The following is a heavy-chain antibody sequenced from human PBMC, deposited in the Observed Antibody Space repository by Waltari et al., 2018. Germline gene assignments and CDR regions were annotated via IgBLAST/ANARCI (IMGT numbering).Heavy chain of an antibody. J-gene: IGHJ3*02. D-gene: IGHD5-18*01. CDR1: GFTFRSYA. CDR2: ISYDGSNK. CDR3: ARAVDTAMGGAFDI. V-gene: IGHV3-30-3*01. Sequence: QVQLVESGGGVVQPGRSLRLSCAASGFTFRSYAMHWVRPAPGKGLEWVAVISYDGSNKYYADSVKGRFTISRDNSKNTLYLQMNSLRAEDTAVYYCARAVDTAMGGAFDIWGQGTMVTVSS.